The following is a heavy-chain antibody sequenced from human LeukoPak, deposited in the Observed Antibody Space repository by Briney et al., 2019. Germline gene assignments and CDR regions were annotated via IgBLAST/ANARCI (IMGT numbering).Heavy chain of an antibody. D-gene: IGHD2-2*02. CDR2: ISYDGSNK. J-gene: IGHJ4*02. CDR3: AKVRYCSSTSCYTAFDY. Sequence: GVSLRLSCAASGFTFSSYGMHWVRQAPGKGLECVAVISYDGSNKYYADSVKGRFTISRDNSKNTLYLQMNSLRAEDTAVYYCAKVRYCSSTSCYTAFDYWGQGTLVTVSS. CDR1: GFTFSSYG. V-gene: IGHV3-30*18.